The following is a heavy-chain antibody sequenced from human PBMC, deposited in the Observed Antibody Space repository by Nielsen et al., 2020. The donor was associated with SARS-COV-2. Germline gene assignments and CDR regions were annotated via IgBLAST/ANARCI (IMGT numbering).Heavy chain of an antibody. V-gene: IGHV1-46*01. D-gene: IGHD3-22*01. Sequence: ASVKVSCKAPGYTFTSYYMHWVRQAPGQGLEWMGIINPSGGSTSYAQKLQGRVTMTTDTSTSTAYMELRSLRSDDTAVYYCARDLEHDSSGEGYWGQGTLVTVSS. CDR3: ARDLEHDSSGEGY. J-gene: IGHJ4*02. CDR1: GYTFTSYY. CDR2: INPSGGST.